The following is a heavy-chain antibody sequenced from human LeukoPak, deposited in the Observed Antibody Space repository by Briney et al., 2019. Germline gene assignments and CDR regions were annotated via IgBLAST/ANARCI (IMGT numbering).Heavy chain of an antibody. CDR3: ARASYYYDGSGSFDY. J-gene: IGHJ4*02. D-gene: IGHD3-22*01. V-gene: IGHV1-2*02. CDR2: INPNSGGT. Sequence: ASVKVSCKASGYTFTGYYMHWVRQAPGQGLEWMGWINPNSGGTNYAQKFQGRVTMTRDTSISTVYMELSSLRSEDTAVYYCARASYYYDGSGSFDYWGQGTLVTVSS. CDR1: GYTFTGYY.